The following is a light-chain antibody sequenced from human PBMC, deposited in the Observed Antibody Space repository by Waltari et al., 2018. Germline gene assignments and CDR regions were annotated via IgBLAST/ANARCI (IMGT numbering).Light chain of an antibody. CDR3: QQYGSPLT. CDR2: GAS. V-gene: IGKV3-20*01. J-gene: IGKJ4*01. CDR1: QSVSISY. Sequence: EIVLTQSPGTLSLSPGERATLSCRASQSVSISYLAWYQQRPGQAPRLLIYGASSRATGIPDRFSGSGSVTDFTLTISRLEPEDFAVYYCQQYGSPLTFGGGTKVQIK.